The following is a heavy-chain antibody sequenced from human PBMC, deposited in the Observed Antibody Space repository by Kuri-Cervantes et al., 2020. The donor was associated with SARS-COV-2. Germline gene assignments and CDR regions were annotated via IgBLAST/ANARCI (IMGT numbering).Heavy chain of an antibody. CDR2: TYESGDT. CDR1: GASISSSTYY. V-gene: IGHV4-39*01. CDR3: ASLLSYYDYVWGSYRYYYFDY. D-gene: IGHD3-16*02. Sequence: GSLRLSCTVSGASISSSTYYWGWIRQSPGKGLEWLGSTYESGDTYYSSSLKSRLSLSVDTPKNQFSLKLSSVTAADTAVYYFASLLSYYDYVWGSYRYYYFDYWGQGTLVTVSS. J-gene: IGHJ4*02.